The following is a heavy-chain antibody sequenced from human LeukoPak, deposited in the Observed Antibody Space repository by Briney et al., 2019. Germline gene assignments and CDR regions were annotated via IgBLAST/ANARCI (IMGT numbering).Heavy chain of an antibody. CDR1: GFILNDYG. D-gene: IGHD2-8*01. J-gene: IGHJ6*02. CDR2: IWFDKNQ. Sequence: GGSLRLSCAASGFILNDYGMHWVRQAPGKGLEWVADIWFDKNQHFADSVKDRFAISRDNSKNTVYLQINSLRAEDTAVYYCARDRHCVNGVCHSPPGMDVWGQGTTVTVSS. V-gene: IGHV3-33*01. CDR3: ARDRHCVNGVCHSPPGMDV.